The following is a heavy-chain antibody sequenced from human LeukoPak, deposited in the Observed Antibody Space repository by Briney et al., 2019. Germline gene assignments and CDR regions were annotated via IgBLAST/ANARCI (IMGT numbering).Heavy chain of an antibody. J-gene: IGHJ6*03. CDR3: ARGRGTSGTNRDFYYYYYMDV. Sequence: ASATVSCKASGYIFTDYAIHWLRQAPGQRPEWMGWMNAGNGNTKYSQKFQGRITLIRDTSAATAYMELSSLRHDDLAVFYCARGRGTSGTNRDFYYYYYMDVWGKGTTVTVSS. D-gene: IGHD2-2*01. CDR1: GYIFTDYA. CDR2: MNAGNGNT. V-gene: IGHV1-3*01.